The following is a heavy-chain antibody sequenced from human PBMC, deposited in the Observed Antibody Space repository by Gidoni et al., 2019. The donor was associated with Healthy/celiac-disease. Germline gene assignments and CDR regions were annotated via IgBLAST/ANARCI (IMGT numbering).Heavy chain of an antibody. V-gene: IGHV1-8*02. CDR1: GDTLTSND. CDR2: MKPNSGTT. D-gene: IGHD5-12*01. J-gene: IGHJ6*03. Sequence: QVQRVQSGAEVKKPGATVKVSCKATGDTLTSNDINWVRQATGQGLEGMGWMKPNSGTTGYAQTFQGRVTLTRNTSMSTAYMELSSLRSEDTAVYYCARGFSRLPCYYYYFLDVWGKGTTVTVSS. CDR3: ARGFSRLPCYYYYFLDV.